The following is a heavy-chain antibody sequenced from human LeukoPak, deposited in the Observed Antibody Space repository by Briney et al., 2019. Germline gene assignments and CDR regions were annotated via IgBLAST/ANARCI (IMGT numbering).Heavy chain of an antibody. CDR2: ISFDGSNK. Sequence: GGSLRLSCAASGFTFSSYAMHWVRQAPGKGLEWVTIISFDGSNKYYADSVKGRFTISRDNSKNTLYLQMKSLRAEDTALYYCARGDKQLVFERRIGGFDPWGQGTLVTVSS. D-gene: IGHD6-13*01. CDR3: ARGDKQLVFERRIGGFDP. J-gene: IGHJ5*02. V-gene: IGHV3-30*04. CDR1: GFTFSSYA.